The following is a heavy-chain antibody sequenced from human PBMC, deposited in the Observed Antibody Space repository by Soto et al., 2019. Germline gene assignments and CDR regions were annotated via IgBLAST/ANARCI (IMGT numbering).Heavy chain of an antibody. CDR1: GFSLSTSGVG. J-gene: IGHJ5*02. V-gene: IGHV2-5*02. CDR2: LYWDDDK. D-gene: IGHD6-13*01. Sequence: QITLKESGPTVVKPTQTLTLTCTFSGFSLSTSGVGVRWIRQPPGKALEWLALLYWDDDKRYSPSLKTRLTTNKDTPRNQVVLTMTNMDPVDTATYCGAFRQEYRGSWVSVWFDPWGQGTLVTVSS. CDR3: AFRQEYRGSWVSVWFDP.